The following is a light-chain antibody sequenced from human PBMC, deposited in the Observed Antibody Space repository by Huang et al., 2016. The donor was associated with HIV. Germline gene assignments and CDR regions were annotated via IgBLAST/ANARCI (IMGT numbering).Light chain of an antibody. CDR2: DVF. CDR3: QRYGNLPPLA. Sequence: DIQMTQSPSSLSASVGDRVTITCRTSQDISNKLNWYQQKPGKAPRRLIYDVFNLETGVPSRFRGSGSGTDFTLTISSLQPEDIATYYCQRYGNLPPLAFGGGTKVEI. J-gene: IGKJ4*01. V-gene: IGKV1-33*01. CDR1: QDISNK.